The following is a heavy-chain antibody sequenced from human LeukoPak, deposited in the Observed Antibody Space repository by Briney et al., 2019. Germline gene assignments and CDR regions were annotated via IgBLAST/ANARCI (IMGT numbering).Heavy chain of an antibody. J-gene: IGHJ4*02. Sequence: SETLSLTCTVSGGSISSYYWSWIRQPPGKGLEWIGYIYYSGSTNYNPSLKSRVTISVDTSKNQFSLKLSSVTAADTAVYYCARIYSSSFSRFPFDYWGQGTLVTVSS. CDR1: GGSISSYY. CDR2: IYYSGST. D-gene: IGHD6-6*01. CDR3: ARIYSSSFSRFPFDY. V-gene: IGHV4-59*01.